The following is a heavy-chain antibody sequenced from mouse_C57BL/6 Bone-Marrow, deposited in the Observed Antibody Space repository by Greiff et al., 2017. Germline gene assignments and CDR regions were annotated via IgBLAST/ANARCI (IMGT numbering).Heavy chain of an antibody. V-gene: IGHV1-62-2*01. CDR2: FYPGSGSI. CDR1: GYIFTEYT. Sequence: QVQLQQSGAEPVKPGASVKLSCKASGYIFTEYTIHWVKQRSGQGLEWIGWFYPGSGSIKYNERFKDKATLTADKSSNTVYMELSRLTSEDSAVYFCARHERYYDYEGYFDYWGQCTTLTVSS. D-gene: IGHD2-4*01. CDR3: ARHERYYDYEGYFDY. J-gene: IGHJ2*01.